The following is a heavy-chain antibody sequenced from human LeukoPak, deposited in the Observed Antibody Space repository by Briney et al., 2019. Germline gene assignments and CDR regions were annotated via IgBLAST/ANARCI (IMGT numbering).Heavy chain of an antibody. CDR2: INPNSGGT. CDR3: ATGTVRDSYYYGMDV. J-gene: IGHJ6*02. V-gene: IGHV1-2*02. CDR1: GYSFTDYY. Sequence: ASVKVSCKASGYSFTDYYMHWVRQAPGQGLEWMGWINPNSGGTIYAQDFQGRVTMTRDTSITTAYMERSRLTSDDTAVYYCATGTVRDSYYYGMDVWGQGTTVTVSS. D-gene: IGHD3-10*01.